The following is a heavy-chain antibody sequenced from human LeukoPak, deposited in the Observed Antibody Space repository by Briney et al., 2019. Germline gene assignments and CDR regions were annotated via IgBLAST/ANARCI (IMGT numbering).Heavy chain of an antibody. CDR3: AREILPGYYGDYNAFDI. J-gene: IGHJ3*02. CDR2: INAGNGNT. CDR1: GYTFTSYA. D-gene: IGHD4-17*01. V-gene: IGHV1-3*01. Sequence: GASVKVSCKASGYTFTSYAMHWVRQAPGQRLEWMGWINAGNGNTKYSQKFQGRVTITRDTSASTAYMELSSLRSEDTAVYYCAREILPGYYGDYNAFDIWGQGTMVTVSS.